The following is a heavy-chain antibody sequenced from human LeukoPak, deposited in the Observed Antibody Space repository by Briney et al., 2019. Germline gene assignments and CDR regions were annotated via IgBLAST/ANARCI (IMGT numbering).Heavy chain of an antibody. CDR1: GFTFSNYG. CDR3: SRDASHFFDY. Sequence: GGSLRLSCAASGFTFSNYGMHWVRQAPGKGLEWVAVISHDGGNKYYADSVKGRFTISRDDSKNTPYLQMNSLRAEDTAVYYCSRDASHFFDYWGQGTLVTVSS. J-gene: IGHJ4*02. D-gene: IGHD3-3*02. V-gene: IGHV3-30*03. CDR2: ISHDGGNK.